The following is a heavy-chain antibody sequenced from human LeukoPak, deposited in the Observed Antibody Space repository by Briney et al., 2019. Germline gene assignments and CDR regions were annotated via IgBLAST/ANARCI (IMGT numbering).Heavy chain of an antibody. Sequence: PSETLSLTCTVSGGSISSSSYYWGWLRQPPRKGLEWIGRIYYSGSTYYNPSLKSRVTISVDTSKNQFSLKLSSVTAADTAVYYCARGPYTPRVRGVIMRSGAFDIWGQGTMVTVSS. J-gene: IGHJ3*02. CDR2: IYYSGST. V-gene: IGHV4-39*01. CDR1: GGSISSSSYY. CDR3: ARGPYTPRVRGVIMRSGAFDI. D-gene: IGHD3-10*01.